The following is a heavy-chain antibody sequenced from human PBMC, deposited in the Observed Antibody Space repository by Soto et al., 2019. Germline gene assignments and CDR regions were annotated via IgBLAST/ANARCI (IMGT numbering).Heavy chain of an antibody. CDR3: ATAEVDY. J-gene: IGHJ4*02. CDR2: MTGDGRTT. V-gene: IGHV3-74*03. Sequence: GGSLRLSCAASGFTFSDYYMSWIRQAPGKGPEWVSRMTGDGRTTQYADSVKGRFTASRDNAKSTLYLQMNSLRAEDTAVYYCATAEVDYWGPGTLVTVSS. CDR1: GFTFSDYY.